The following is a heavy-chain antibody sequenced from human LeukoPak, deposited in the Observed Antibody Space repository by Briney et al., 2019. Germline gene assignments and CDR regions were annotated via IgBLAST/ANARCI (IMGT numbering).Heavy chain of an antibody. D-gene: IGHD6-13*01. J-gene: IGHJ4*02. CDR1: GXSFSGYY. CDR2: INHSGST. Sequence: SETLSLTCTVSGXSFSGYYWSWIRQPPGKGLEWIGEINHSGSTNYNPSLKSRVTISVDTSKNQFSLKLSSVTAADTAVYYCARGGRIAAAGTGYFDYWGQGTLVTVSS. V-gene: IGHV4-34*01. CDR3: ARGGRIAAAGTGYFDY.